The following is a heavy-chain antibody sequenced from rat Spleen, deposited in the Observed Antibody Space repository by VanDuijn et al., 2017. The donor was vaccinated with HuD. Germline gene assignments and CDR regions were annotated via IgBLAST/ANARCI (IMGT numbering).Heavy chain of an antibody. Sequence: EVQLVESDGGLVQPGRSLKLSCAASGFTFSDYYMAWVRQAPTKGLEWVASISTGGGSTYYRDSVKGRFTVSRDNAKSTLYLQMDSLRSEDTATYYCARDGAGFWGPGTMVTVSS. D-gene: IGHD4-1*01. V-gene: IGHV5-25*01. CDR3: ARDGAGF. CDR1: GFTFSDYY. J-gene: IGHJ1*01. CDR2: ISTGGGST.